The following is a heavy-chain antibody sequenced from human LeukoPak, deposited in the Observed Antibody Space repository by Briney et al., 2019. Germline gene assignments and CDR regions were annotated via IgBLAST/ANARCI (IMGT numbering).Heavy chain of an antibody. D-gene: IGHD3-22*01. V-gene: IGHV1-69*13. CDR3: ARAKYYYDSSGYYYFDY. CDR1: VGTFSSYA. Sequence: SVRVSCTASVGTFSSYAISWVRQAPGQGLEWMGGIIPIFGTANYAQKFQGRVTSTADESTSTAYMELSSLRSEDTAVYYCARAKYYYDSSGYYYFDYWGQGTLVTVSS. CDR2: IIPIFGTA. J-gene: IGHJ4*02.